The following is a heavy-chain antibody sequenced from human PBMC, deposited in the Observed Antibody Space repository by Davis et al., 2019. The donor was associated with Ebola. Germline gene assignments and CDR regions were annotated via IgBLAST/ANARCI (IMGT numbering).Heavy chain of an antibody. CDR1: GGTFSSYG. V-gene: IGHV1-18*01. CDR3: ASTQTSWAFDY. CDR2: ISAYNGNT. D-gene: IGHD1-26*01. J-gene: IGHJ4*02. Sequence: AASVKVSCKASGGTFSSYGISWVRQAPGQGLEWMGWISAYNGNTNYAQKLQGRVTMTTDTSTSTAYMELRSLRSDDTAVYYCASTQTSWAFDYWGQGTLVTVSS.